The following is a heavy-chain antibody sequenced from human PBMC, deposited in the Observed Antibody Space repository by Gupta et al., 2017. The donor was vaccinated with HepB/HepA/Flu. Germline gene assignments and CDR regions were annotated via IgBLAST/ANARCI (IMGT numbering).Heavy chain of an antibody. CDR1: GFTFSSYS. CDR3: ARDLLGVRPIPDAFDI. V-gene: IGHV3-21*01. CDR2: ISSSSSYI. D-gene: IGHD3-10*01. J-gene: IGHJ3*02. Sequence: EVQLVESGGGLVKPGGSLRLSCAASGFTFSSYSMNWVRQAPGKGLEWVSSISSSSSYIYYADSVKGRFTISRDNAKNSLYLQMNSLRAEDTAVYYCARDLLGVRPIPDAFDIWGQGTMVTVSS.